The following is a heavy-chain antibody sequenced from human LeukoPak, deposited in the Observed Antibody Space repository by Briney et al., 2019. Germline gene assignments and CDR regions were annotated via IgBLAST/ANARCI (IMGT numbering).Heavy chain of an antibody. Sequence: PSETLSLTCTVSGGSIXXXXXXWGWIRQPXXXXXXXXXXXXYSGSTYYNPSLKSRVTISVDTSKNQFSLSLSSVTAADTAVYYCAALSGYSGYDWFSHFDYWGQGTLVAVSS. J-gene: IGHJ4*02. CDR2: XXYSGST. CDR1: GGSIXXXXXX. V-gene: IGHV4-39*01. D-gene: IGHD5-12*01. CDR3: AALSGYSGYDWFSHFDY.